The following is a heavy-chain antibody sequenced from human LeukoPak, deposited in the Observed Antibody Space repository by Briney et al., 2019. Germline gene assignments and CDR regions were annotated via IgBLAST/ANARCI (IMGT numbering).Heavy chain of an antibody. D-gene: IGHD6-13*01. CDR2: ISWNSAYI. CDR3: AKGGIHRGYYYYYMDV. V-gene: IGHV3-9*01. Sequence: GGSLRPSCAASGFTFSSYAMHWVRQAPGKGLEWVSGISWNSAYIGYADSVKGRFTISRDNAKNSLYLQMNSLRAEDTALYYCAKGGIHRGYYYYYMDVWGKGTSVTISS. CDR1: GFTFSSYA. J-gene: IGHJ6*03.